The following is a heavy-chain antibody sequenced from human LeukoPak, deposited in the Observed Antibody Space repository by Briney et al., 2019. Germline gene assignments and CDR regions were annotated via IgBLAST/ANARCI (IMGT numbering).Heavy chain of an antibody. Sequence: SETLSLTCTVSGGSISSYYWSWIRQPAGKGLEWIGRIYTSGSTNYNPSLKSRVTMSVDTSKNQFSLKLSSVTAADTAVYYCARDRLDCSGGSCYSDAFDIWGQGTMVTVSS. J-gene: IGHJ3*02. CDR3: ARDRLDCSGGSCYSDAFDI. CDR2: IYTSGST. CDR1: GGSISSYY. D-gene: IGHD2-15*01. V-gene: IGHV4-4*07.